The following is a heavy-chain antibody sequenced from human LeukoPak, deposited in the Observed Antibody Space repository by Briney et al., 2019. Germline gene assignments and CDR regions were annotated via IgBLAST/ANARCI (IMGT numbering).Heavy chain of an antibody. J-gene: IGHJ3*02. V-gene: IGHV1-2*02. D-gene: IGHD3-22*01. CDR1: GYTFTGYY. CDR2: INPNSGGT. CDR3: AIGLGSSGYYLDAFDI. Sequence: ASVKVSCKASGYTFTGYYMHWVRQAPGQGLEWMGWINPNSGGTNYAQKFQGRVTMTRDTSISTAYMELSSLKASDTAMYYCAIGLGSSGYYLDAFDIWGQGTMVTVSS.